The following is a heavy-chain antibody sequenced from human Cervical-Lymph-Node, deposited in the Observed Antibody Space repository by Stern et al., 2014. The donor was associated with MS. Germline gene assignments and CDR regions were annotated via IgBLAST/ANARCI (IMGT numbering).Heavy chain of an antibody. CDR1: GASISDANYF. J-gene: IGHJ2*01. CDR3: ATDRARPFTVTTWQSPHYYLDV. D-gene: IGHD4-17*01. Sequence: VQLQESGPGLVRPSQALSLTCSVSGASISDANYFWSWVRQSAGKGLEWIGRIYSDGAINSIPALKSRVTSAVDTSNNQFSLELSSVTAADTAVYYCATDRARPFTVTTWQSPHYYLDVWGRGTLVNVSS. CDR2: IYSDGAI. V-gene: IGHV4-61*02.